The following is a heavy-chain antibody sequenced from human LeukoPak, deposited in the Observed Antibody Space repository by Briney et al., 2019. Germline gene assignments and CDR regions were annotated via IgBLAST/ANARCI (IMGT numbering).Heavy chain of an antibody. Sequence: SETLSLTCTVSGGSISSYYWSWIRQPPGKGLEWIGYIYYSGSTTYNPSLKSRLTMSVDTSMNQISLKLISLTAADTAVYYCARLPGIAAVWGQGTLVTVSS. J-gene: IGHJ4*02. CDR2: IYYSGST. CDR3: ARLPGIAAV. V-gene: IGHV4-59*08. D-gene: IGHD6-13*01. CDR1: GGSISSYY.